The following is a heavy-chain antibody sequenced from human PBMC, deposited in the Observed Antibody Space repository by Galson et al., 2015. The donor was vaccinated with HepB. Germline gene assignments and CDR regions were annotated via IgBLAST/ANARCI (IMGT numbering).Heavy chain of an antibody. D-gene: IGHD6-19*01. J-gene: IGHJ4*02. V-gene: IGHV3-21*01. Sequence: SLRLSCAASGFTFGSYSMNWVRQAPGKGLEWVSSISSSSSYIYYADSVKGRFTISRDNAKNSLYLQMNSLRAEDTAVYYCARSKYSSGWYLPDYWDQGTLVTVSS. CDR3: ARSKYSSGWYLPDY. CDR1: GFTFGSYS. CDR2: ISSSSSYI.